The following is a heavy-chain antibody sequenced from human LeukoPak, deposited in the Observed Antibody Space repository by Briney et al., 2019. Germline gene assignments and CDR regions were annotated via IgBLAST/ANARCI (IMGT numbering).Heavy chain of an antibody. V-gene: IGHV4-39*01. CDR3: ARQALWTNSYDSSGAFDI. D-gene: IGHD3-22*01. CDR2: IYYSGST. J-gene: IGHJ3*02. CDR1: GGSISSSSYY. Sequence: PSETLSLTCTVSGGSISSSSYYWSWIRQPPGKGLEWIGRIYYSGSTYYNPSLRNRVTISVDTFKNQFSLKLGSVTALDTAVYYCARQALWTNSYDSSGAFDIWGQGTMVTVSS.